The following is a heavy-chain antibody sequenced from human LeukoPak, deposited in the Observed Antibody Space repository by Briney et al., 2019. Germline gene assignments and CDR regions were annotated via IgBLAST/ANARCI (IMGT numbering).Heavy chain of an antibody. J-gene: IGHJ4*02. CDR1: GGSLSSYY. V-gene: IGHV4-59*08. Sequence: PSETLSLTCTVSGGSLSSYYWSWIRQPPGKGLEWIGYIYYSGSTNYNPSLKSRVTISVDTSKNQFSLKLSSVTAADTAVYYCARRSSSWPHFDYWGQGTLVTVSS. D-gene: IGHD6-13*01. CDR2: IYYSGST. CDR3: ARRSSSWPHFDY.